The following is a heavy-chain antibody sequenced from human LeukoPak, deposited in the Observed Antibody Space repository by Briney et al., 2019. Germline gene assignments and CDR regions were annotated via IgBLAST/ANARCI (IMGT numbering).Heavy chain of an antibody. Sequence: SETLSLTCTVSGGSISTYYWTWIRQPAGKGLVWIGRFSTSGIANYNPSLKSRVTMSVGTSKNQFFLKLNSVTAAETAVYYCMRDGPSWGLLWGQGALVTVSS. CDR2: FSTSGIA. CDR1: GGSISTYY. V-gene: IGHV4-4*07. CDR3: MRDGPSWGLL. J-gene: IGHJ4*02. D-gene: IGHD7-27*01.